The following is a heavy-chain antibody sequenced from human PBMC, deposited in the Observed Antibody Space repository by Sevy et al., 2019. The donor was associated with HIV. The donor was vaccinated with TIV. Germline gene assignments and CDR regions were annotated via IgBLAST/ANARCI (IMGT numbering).Heavy chain of an antibody. J-gene: IGHJ4*02. CDR1: GGSISSYY. CDR2: TYTSGST. D-gene: IGHD4-17*01. CDR3: ARALYDYGDGYYFDY. V-gene: IGHV4-4*07. Sequence: SETLSLTCTVCGGSISSYYWSWIRQPAGKGLEWIGRTYTSGSTNYNPSLKSRVTMSVDTSKNQFSLKLSSVTAADTAVYYCARALYDYGDGYYFDYWGQGTLVTVSS.